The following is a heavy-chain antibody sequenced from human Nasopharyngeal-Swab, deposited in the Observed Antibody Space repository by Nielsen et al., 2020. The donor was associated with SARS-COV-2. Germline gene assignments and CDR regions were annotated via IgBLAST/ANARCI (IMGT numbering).Heavy chain of an antibody. Sequence: SVKVSCKASGGTFSSYAISWVRQAPRQGLEWMGGIIPIFGTANYAQKFQGRVTITADESTSTAYMELSSLRSEDTAVYYCARVRDDYVWGSFPSYFDYWGQGTLVTFSS. D-gene: IGHD3-16*01. CDR2: IIPIFGTA. CDR3: ARVRDDYVWGSFPSYFDY. CDR1: GGTFSSYA. J-gene: IGHJ4*02. V-gene: IGHV1-69*13.